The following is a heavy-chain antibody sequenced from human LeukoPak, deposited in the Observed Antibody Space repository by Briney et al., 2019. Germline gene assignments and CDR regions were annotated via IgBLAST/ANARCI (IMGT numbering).Heavy chain of an antibody. CDR3: ARQGDSGSYCGPFDI. V-gene: IGHV5-51*01. J-gene: IGHJ3*02. Sequence: GESLKISCKGSGYSFSNYWIGWVRQMPGKGLEWMGIVYPGDSDTRYSPSFQGQVTISADKSISTAYLQWSSLKASDTAMYYCARQGDSGSYCGPFDIWGQGTMVTVSS. CDR2: VYPGDSDT. D-gene: IGHD1-26*01. CDR1: GYSFSNYW.